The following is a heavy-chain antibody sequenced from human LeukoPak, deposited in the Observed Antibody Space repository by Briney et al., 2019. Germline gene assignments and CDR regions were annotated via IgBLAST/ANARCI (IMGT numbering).Heavy chain of an antibody. CDR2: IRYDGSNK. CDR3: AKGQGWFGELYADAFDI. V-gene: IGHV3-30*02. CDR1: GFTFSSYG. D-gene: IGHD3-10*01. J-gene: IGHJ3*02. Sequence: GGSLRLSCAASGFTFSSYGMHWVRQAPGKGLEWVAFIRYDGSNKYYADSVKGRFTISRDNSKNTLYLQMNSLRAEDTAVYYCAKGQGWFGELYADAFDIWGRGTMVTVSS.